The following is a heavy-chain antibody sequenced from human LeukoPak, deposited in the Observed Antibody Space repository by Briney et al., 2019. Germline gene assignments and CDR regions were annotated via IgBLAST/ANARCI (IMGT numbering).Heavy chain of an antibody. CDR3: VSSSGYYRFDY. V-gene: IGHV5-51*01. CDR1: GYSFSSYW. J-gene: IGHJ4*02. Sequence: GESLKISCKGSGYSFSSYWVAWVRQMPGKGLEWMGVIYPADSDTTYSPSFQGQVTISADKSISTAYLQWSSLKASDTAMYYCVSSSGYYRFDYWGQGTLVTVSS. D-gene: IGHD3-22*01. CDR2: IYPADSDT.